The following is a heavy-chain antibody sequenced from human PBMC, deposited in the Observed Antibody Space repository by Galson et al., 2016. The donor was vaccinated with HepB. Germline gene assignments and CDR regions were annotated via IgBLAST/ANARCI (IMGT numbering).Heavy chain of an antibody. J-gene: IGHJ5*02. CDR2: IYSGGET. V-gene: IGHV3-66*01. Sequence: SLRLSCAVSGFSVSDNFMSWVRQAPGKGLEWVSLIYSGGETYYTDAVRGRFIISRDNSKNTLYLKMTSLRAEDTAVYYCTRGGRVWDSERYFWRGYPFNWFDPWGQGTVVTVSS. CDR3: TRGGRVWDSERYFWRGYPFNWFDP. CDR1: GFSVSDNF. D-gene: IGHD3-3*01.